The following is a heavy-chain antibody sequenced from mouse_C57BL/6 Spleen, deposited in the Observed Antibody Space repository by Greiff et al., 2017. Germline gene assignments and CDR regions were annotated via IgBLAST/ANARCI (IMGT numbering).Heavy chain of an antibody. V-gene: IGHV1-54*01. CDR2: INPGSGGT. J-gene: IGHJ2*01. Sequence: QVQLKESGAELVRPGTSVKVSCKASGYAFTNYLIEWVKQRPGQGLEWIGVINPGSGGTNYNEKFKGKATLTADKSSSTAYMQLSSLTSEDSAVYFCARSYRGYFDYWGQGTTLTVSS. CDR3: ARSYRGYFDY. D-gene: IGHD2-12*01. CDR1: GYAFTNYL.